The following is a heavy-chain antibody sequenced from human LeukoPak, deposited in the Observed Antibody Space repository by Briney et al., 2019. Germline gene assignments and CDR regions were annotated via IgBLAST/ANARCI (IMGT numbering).Heavy chain of an antibody. CDR2: IKQDGSEK. V-gene: IGHV3-7*01. Sequence: GGSLRLSCAASGFTFSSYAMHWVRQAPGKGLEWVANIKQDGSEKYYVDSVKGRFTISRDNAKNSLYLQMNSLRAEDTAVYYCARDNSREWELPKAFDYWGQGTLVTVSS. J-gene: IGHJ4*02. CDR1: GFTFSSYA. D-gene: IGHD1-26*01. CDR3: ARDNSREWELPKAFDY.